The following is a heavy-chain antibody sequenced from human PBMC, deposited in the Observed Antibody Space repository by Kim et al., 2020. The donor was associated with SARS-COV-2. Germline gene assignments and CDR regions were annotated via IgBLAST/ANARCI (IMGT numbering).Heavy chain of an antibody. Sequence: SETLSLTCTVSGGSISSGGYYWSWIRQHPGKGLEWIGYIYYSGSTYYNPSLKSRVTISVDTSKNQFSLKLSSVTAADTAVYYCARHSIAAAGIHWFDPWGQGTLVTVSS. D-gene: IGHD6-13*01. CDR1: GGSISSGGYY. CDR3: ARHSIAAAGIHWFDP. CDR2: IYYSGST. J-gene: IGHJ5*02. V-gene: IGHV4-31*03.